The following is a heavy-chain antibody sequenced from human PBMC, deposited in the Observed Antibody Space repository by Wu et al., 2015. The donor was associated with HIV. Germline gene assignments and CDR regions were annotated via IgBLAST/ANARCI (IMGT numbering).Heavy chain of an antibody. V-gene: IGHV1-8*01. CDR2: MNPNSGNT. CDR1: RYTFTSYD. J-gene: IGHJ5*02. Sequence: QVQLVQSGAEVKRPGASVKVSCKASRYTFTSYDINWVRQATGQALEWMGWMNPNSGNTGYAQKFQGRVIMTRNTSINTAYMELSSLRSDDTAVYYCARGWYGGGSYRYTQMLNPWGQGTLVTVSS. CDR3: ARGWYGGGSYRYTQMLNP. D-gene: IGHD3-16*02.